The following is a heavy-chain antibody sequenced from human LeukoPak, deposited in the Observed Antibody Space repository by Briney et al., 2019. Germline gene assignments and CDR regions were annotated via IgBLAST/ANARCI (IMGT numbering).Heavy chain of an antibody. CDR2: IKSKTDGGTT. J-gene: IGHJ5*02. D-gene: IGHD4-17*01. Sequence: GGSLRLSCAASGFTFSNARMSWVRQAPGKGLEWVGRIKSKTDGGTTDYAAPVKGRFTISRDDSKNTLYLQMNSLKTEDTAVYYCTSDYGDYDAKFDPWGQGTLVTVSS. CDR1: GFTFSNAR. V-gene: IGHV3-15*01. CDR3: TSDYGDYDAKFDP.